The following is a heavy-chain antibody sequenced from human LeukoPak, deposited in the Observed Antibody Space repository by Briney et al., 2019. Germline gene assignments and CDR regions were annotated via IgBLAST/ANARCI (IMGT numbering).Heavy chain of an antibody. D-gene: IGHD5-18*01. Sequence: GGSLRLSCAASGFTFSSYAMSWVRQAPGKGLEWVSVIYSGGSTYYADSVKGRFTISRDNSKNTLYLQMNSLRAEDTAVYYCARGQLSVPYYYYYGMDVWGQGTTVTVSS. CDR3: ARGQLSVPYYYYYGMDV. CDR2: IYSGGST. V-gene: IGHV3-66*01. CDR1: GFTFSSYA. J-gene: IGHJ6*02.